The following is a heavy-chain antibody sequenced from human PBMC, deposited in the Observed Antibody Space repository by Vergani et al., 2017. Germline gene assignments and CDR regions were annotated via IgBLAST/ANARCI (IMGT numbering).Heavy chain of an antibody. J-gene: IGHJ2*01. CDR2: IYNSGHG. CDR1: GDSIISRSYY. V-gene: IGHV4-39*01. Sequence: QMQLQESGPGLVKASETLSLTCTFSGDSIISRSYYWGWIRQPPGKGLEWIGSIYNSGHGDPSSSLNSRVTISADTSKNQFSLRLTSVTAADTAVYYCASGKYYSDSTSHFRGWYFDVWGRGTLVAVPS. CDR3: ASGKYYSDSTSHFRGWYFDV. D-gene: IGHD3-22*01.